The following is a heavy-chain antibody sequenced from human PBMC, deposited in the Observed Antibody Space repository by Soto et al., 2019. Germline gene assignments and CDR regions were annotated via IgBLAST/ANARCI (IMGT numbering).Heavy chain of an antibody. J-gene: IGHJ6*02. CDR1: GFTFSSYS. CDR2: ISSSSSYI. CDR3: AREDSTSSMGMDV. D-gene: IGHD2-2*01. V-gene: IGHV3-21*01. Sequence: GGSLRLSCAASGFTFSSYSMNWVRQAPGKWLEWVSSISSSSSYIYYADSVKGRFTISRDNAKNSLYLQMNSLRAEDTAVYYCAREDSTSSMGMDVWGQGXTVTVYS.